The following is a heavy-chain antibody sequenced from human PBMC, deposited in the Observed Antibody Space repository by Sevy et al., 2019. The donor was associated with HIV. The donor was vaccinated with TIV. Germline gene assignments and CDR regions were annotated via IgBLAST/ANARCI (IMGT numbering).Heavy chain of an antibody. CDR3: ARDRLVRGNGLDY. J-gene: IGHJ4*02. V-gene: IGHV3-66*02. D-gene: IGHD3-10*01. CDR2: IYSGGRT. CDR1: GFSVSSNY. Sequence: GSLRLSCAASGFSVSSNYMSWVRQAPGKGLEWVSVIYSGGRTDYADSVKGRFTISRDNSKNTLYLQINSLRAEDTAVYYCARDRLVRGNGLDYWGQGTLVTVSS.